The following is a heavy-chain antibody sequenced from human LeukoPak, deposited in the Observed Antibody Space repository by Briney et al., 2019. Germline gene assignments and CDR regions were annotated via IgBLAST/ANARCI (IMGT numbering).Heavy chain of an antibody. CDR1: GYSISTGYY. V-gene: IGHV4-38-2*02. CDR2: TYHSGST. CDR3: ARGYCSSLNCPDVPHNWFDP. D-gene: IGHD2-2*01. Sequence: PSETLSLTCSVSGYSISTGYYWGWIRQPPGKGLEWIGSTYHSGSTYYNPSLRSRVTMSVDTSKNHFSLKLSSVTAADTAVYYCARGYCSSLNCPDVPHNWFDPWGQGILVTVSS. J-gene: IGHJ5*02.